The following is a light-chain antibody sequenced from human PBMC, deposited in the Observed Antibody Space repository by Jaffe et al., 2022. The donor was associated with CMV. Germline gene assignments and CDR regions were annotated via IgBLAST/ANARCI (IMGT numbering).Light chain of an antibody. CDR1: QSVSSSY. Sequence: EIVLTQSPGTLSLSPGERATLSCRASQSVSSSYLAWYQQKPGQAPRLLIYGVSSRATGIPDRFSGSGSGTDFTLTISRLEPEDFAVYYCQQYGSSLPMYTFGQGTKLEIK. CDR2: GVS. V-gene: IGKV3-20*01. CDR3: QQYGSSLPMYT. J-gene: IGKJ2*01.